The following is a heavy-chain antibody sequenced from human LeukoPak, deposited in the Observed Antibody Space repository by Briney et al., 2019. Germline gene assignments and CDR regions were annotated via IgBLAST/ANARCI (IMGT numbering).Heavy chain of an antibody. CDR2: VSYSGST. Sequence: SETLSLTCSVSGGSISGSHWIWIRHPRGKGLEWIGYVSYSGSTNYNPSLKSRVTISVDTSKNQFSLKLSSVTAADTAVYYCARGGTSYSNYAAYLGQGTLVTVSS. V-gene: IGHV4-59*13. CDR1: GGSISGSH. J-gene: IGHJ4*02. D-gene: IGHD4-11*01. CDR3: ARGGTSYSNYAAY.